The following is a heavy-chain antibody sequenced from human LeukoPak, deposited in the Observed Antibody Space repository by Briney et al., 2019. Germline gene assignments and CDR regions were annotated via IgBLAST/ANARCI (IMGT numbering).Heavy chain of an antibody. CDR3: ARDRSCTGGSCYMDV. CDR1: GFTFSTYA. D-gene: IGHD2-15*01. V-gene: IGHV3-23*01. CDR2: ISGSGDNT. Sequence: PGGSLRLSCAASGFTFSTYAMSWVRQAPGKGLEGVSGISGSGDNTNYADSVKGRFTISRDNSKNTLSLQMSRLRVEDTAVYYCARDRSCTGGSCYMDVWGRGTTVTVSS. J-gene: IGHJ6*03.